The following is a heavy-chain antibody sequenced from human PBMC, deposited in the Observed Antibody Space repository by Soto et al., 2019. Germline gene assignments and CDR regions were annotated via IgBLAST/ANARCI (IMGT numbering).Heavy chain of an antibody. CDR2: IKSETDSGTA. CDR3: TTYDTRGYYYAY. Sequence: GGSLRLSRAASGFSFSDAWMSWVRQAPGKGLEWVGRIKSETDSGTADYAAPVKGRFTFSRDDSKNTLYLQMNSLKTEDTAVYYCTTYDTRGYYYAYWGLGTLVTVSS. V-gene: IGHV3-15*01. CDR1: GFSFSDAW. D-gene: IGHD3-22*01. J-gene: IGHJ4*02.